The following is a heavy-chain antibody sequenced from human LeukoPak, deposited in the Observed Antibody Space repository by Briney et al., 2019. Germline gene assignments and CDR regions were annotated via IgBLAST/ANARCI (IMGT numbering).Heavy chain of an antibody. J-gene: IGHJ5*02. Sequence: PSETLSLTCTVSGGSISSFYWSWIRQPAGKGLEWIGRMSTSGNTDYNPSLKSRVTMSVDTSKNQFSLKLSSVTAADTAVYYCARGLTYPRYFEFSWFDPWGQGTRVTVSS. CDR3: ARGLTYPRYFEFSWFDP. D-gene: IGHD3-9*01. CDR2: MSTSGNT. V-gene: IGHV4-4*07. CDR1: GGSISSFY.